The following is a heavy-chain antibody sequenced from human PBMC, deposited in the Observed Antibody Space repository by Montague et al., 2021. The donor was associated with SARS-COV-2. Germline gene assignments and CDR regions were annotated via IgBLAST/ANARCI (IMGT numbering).Heavy chain of an antibody. V-gene: IGHV4-39*07. CDR3: VRAMVRPGDWCDH. CDR2: IYFTGGX. J-gene: IGHJ5*02. D-gene: IGHD5-18*01. CDR1: GGSISSGSYY. Sequence: SETLSLTCSVHGGSISSGSYYWAWMRQPPGKGLEWIGSIYFTGGXSPXXXXKSRATPSIDRSKNKFYLNLSSVTAADTAVYYCVRAMVRPGDWCDHWGQGIQVTVSS.